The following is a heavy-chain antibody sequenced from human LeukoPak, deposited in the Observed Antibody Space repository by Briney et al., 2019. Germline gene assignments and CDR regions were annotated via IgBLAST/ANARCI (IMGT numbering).Heavy chain of an antibody. D-gene: IGHD1-26*01. V-gene: IGHV4-34*01. CDR3: ARLWDYSGSS. J-gene: IGHJ5*02. CDR1: GGSISSYY. Sequence: SETLSLTCTVSGGSISSYYWSWIRQPPGKGLEWIGEVNHSGSTNHNPSLKSRVTISVDTSKNHSSLKLNSVTAADTAVYYCARLWDYSGSSWGQGTLVIVSS. CDR2: VNHSGST.